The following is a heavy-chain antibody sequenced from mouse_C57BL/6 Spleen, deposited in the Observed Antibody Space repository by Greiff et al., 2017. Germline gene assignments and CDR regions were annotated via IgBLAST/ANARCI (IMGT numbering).Heavy chain of an antibody. J-gene: IGHJ4*01. CDR2: ILPGSGST. CDR1: GYTFTGYW. CDR3: ARPLIYYGKGGYAMDY. D-gene: IGHD2-1*01. V-gene: IGHV1-9*01. Sequence: QVQLKESGAELMKPGASVKLSCKATGYTFTGYWIEWVKQRPGHGLEWIGEILPGSGSTNYNEKFKGKATFTADTSSNTAYMQLSSLTTEDSAIYYCARPLIYYGKGGYAMDYWGQGTSVTVSS.